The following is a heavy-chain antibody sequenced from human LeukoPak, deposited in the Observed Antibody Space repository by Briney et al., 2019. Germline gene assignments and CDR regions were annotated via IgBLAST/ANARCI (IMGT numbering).Heavy chain of an antibody. J-gene: IGHJ3*02. V-gene: IGHV4-59*08. CDR1: GGSISSYY. Sequence: SETLSLTCTVSGGSISSYYWSWIRQPPGKGLEWIGYIYYSGSTNYNPSLKSRVTISVDTSKNQFSLKLSSVTAADTAVYYCARLPQLTGDLLGAFDIWGQGTMVTVSS. CDR2: IYYSGST. D-gene: IGHD7-27*01. CDR3: ARLPQLTGDLLGAFDI.